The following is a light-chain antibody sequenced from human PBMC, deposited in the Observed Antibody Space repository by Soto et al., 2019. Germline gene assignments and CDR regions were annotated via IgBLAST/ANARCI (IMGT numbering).Light chain of an antibody. CDR1: SSDVGGYDY. Sequence: LTQPPSASGSPGQSLTISCTGTSSDVGGYDYVSWYQQQSGEAPNLSIYEVTNRPSGVPDRFSGSKSGNPASLTVSGLQAEDEADYYCSSYAGINNVSFGAGTKVTVL. CDR2: EVT. CDR3: SSYAGINNVS. J-gene: IGLJ1*01. V-gene: IGLV2-8*01.